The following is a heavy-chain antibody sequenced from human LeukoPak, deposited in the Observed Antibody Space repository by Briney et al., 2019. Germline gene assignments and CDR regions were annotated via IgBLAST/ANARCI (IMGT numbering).Heavy chain of an antibody. CDR1: GGSISSDL. CDR2: ISYSGIT. V-gene: IGHV4-59*08. J-gene: IGHJ5*02. D-gene: IGHD6-13*01. CDR3: VGDIAAVNIPGSRLDP. Sequence: SETLSLTCTVSGGSISSDLWSWIRQPPGKGLEWIGYISYSGITNYNPSLKSRVTISVDTSKNQFSLRLRSVTAADTAVYFCVGDIAAVNIPGSRLDPWGQGTLVTVSS.